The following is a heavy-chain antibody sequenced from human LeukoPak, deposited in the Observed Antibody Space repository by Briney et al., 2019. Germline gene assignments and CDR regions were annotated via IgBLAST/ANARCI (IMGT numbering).Heavy chain of an antibody. J-gene: IGHJ4*02. CDR2: ISAYNGNT. CDR1: GYTFSNFG. CDR3: ARDRDYGDYNTQDLFVY. V-gene: IGHV1-18*01. Sequence: ASVKVSCKASGYTFSNFGISWVRQAPGQGLEWTGWISAYNGNTNYAQRLQGRVTMTTDTSTSTAYMELRSLRSDDTAVYYCARDRDYGDYNTQDLFVYWGQGTLVTASS. D-gene: IGHD4-17*01.